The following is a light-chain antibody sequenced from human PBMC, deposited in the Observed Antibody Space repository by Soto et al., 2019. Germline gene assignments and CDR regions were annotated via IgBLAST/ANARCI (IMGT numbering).Light chain of an antibody. CDR1: SGSIGSSY. Sequence: NFILTQPHSVSASPGKTVTISCTRSSGSIGSSYVQWYQQRPGSSPTTVIFEDNQRPTGVPVRFSGSIDSSSNSASLVISGLRTEDEADYYCQSYDTSNPLVFGGGTKVTVL. CDR3: QSYDTSNPLV. CDR2: EDN. J-gene: IGLJ3*02. V-gene: IGLV6-57*01.